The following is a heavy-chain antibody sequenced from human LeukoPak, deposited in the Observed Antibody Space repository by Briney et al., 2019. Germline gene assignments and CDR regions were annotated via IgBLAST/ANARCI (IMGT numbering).Heavy chain of an antibody. D-gene: IGHD4-17*01. V-gene: IGHV5-51*01. CDR1: GYSFTSYW. J-gene: IGHJ3*02. CDR3: ARPLTTTRAVTGAFDI. Sequence: GESLKISCKGSGYSFTSYWIGWVRQMPGKGLEWMGIIYPGDSDTRYSPSFQGQVTTSADKSISTAYLQWSSLKASDTAMYYCARPLTTTRAVTGAFDIWGQGTMVTVSS. CDR2: IYPGDSDT.